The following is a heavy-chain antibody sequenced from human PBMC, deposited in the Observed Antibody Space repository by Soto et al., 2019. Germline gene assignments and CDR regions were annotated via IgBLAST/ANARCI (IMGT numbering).Heavy chain of an antibody. CDR3: ARDPILPTLQSHYYYGMDV. CDR1: GFTFSSYG. J-gene: IGHJ6*02. CDR2: IWYDGSNK. V-gene: IGHV3-33*01. D-gene: IGHD1-1*01. Sequence: PGGSLRLSCAASGFTFSSYGMHWVRQAPGKGLEWVAVIWYDGSNKYYADSVKGRFTISRDNSKNTLYLQMNSLRAEDTAVYYCARDPILPTLQSHYYYGMDVWGQGTTVTVS.